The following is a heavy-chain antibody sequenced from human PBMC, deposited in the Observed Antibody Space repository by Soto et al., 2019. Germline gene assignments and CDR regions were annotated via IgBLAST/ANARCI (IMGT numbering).Heavy chain of an antibody. CDR1: GFTFSSYA. J-gene: IGHJ4*02. Sequence: GGSLRFSCAASGFTFSSYAMSWVRQAPGKGLECVSAISGSGGSTYYADSVKGRFTISRDNSKNTLYLQMNSLRAEDTAVYYYAKARAKPDYWGQGTLVTVSS. CDR3: AKARAKPDY. V-gene: IGHV3-23*01. CDR2: ISGSGGST.